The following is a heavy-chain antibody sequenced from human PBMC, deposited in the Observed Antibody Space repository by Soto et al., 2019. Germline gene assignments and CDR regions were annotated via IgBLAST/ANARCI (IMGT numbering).Heavy chain of an antibody. CDR1: GYSFTNYW. CDR3: ARSMVRGVNLTPIGMDV. V-gene: IGHV5-51*01. CDR2: IYPGDSDT. D-gene: IGHD3-10*01. Sequence: GESLKISCKGSGYSFTNYWIGWVRQMPGKGLEWMGIIYPGDSDTRYSPSFQGQVTISADKSISTAYLQWSSLKASDTAMYFCARSMVRGVNLTPIGMDVWGQGTTVTVSS. J-gene: IGHJ6*02.